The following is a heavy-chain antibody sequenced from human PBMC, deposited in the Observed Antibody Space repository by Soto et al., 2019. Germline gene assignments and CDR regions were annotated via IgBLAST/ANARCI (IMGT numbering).Heavy chain of an antibody. CDR2: INNDGSST. V-gene: IGHV3-74*01. D-gene: IGHD1-26*01. J-gene: IGHJ4*02. CDR3: AFVGTKGKVY. Sequence: PGGSLRLSCAASGFTFSAYWMNWVRQAPGKGLVWVSRINNDGSSTNYADSVKGRFTISRDNTKNTLYLQMNSLRAEGTAVYYCAFVGTKGKVYWGQGTLVTVSS. CDR1: GFTFSAYW.